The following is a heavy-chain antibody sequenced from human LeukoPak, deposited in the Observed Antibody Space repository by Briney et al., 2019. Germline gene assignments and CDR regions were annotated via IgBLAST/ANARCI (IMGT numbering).Heavy chain of an antibody. D-gene: IGHD3-10*01. J-gene: IGHJ6*03. CDR1: GFPFSSYR. Sequence: KTGGSLRLSCAASGFPFSSYRMNWVRQAPGKGLEWVSYIRSTGTTTYHADSVKGRFAISRDNGKNSLYLQMNSLGVDDTAVYYCARGRGALGYMDVWGKGTTVTVSS. CDR3: ARGRGALGYMDV. V-gene: IGHV3-48*01. CDR2: IRSTGTTT.